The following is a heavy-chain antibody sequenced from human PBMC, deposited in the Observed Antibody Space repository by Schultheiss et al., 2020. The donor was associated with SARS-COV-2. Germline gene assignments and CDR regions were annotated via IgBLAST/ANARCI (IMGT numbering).Heavy chain of an antibody. D-gene: IGHD3-3*01. CDR3: ARDYDFWSGYYNDQNFYYYYGMDV. J-gene: IGHJ6*02. CDR1: GGSISSYY. CDR2: IYTSGST. V-gene: IGHV4-4*07. Sequence: SETLSLTCTVSGGSISSYYWSWIRQPAGKGLEWIGRIYTSGSTNYNPSLKSRVTMSVDTSKNQFSLKLSSVTAADTAVYYCARDYDFWSGYYNDQNFYYYYGMDVWGQGTTVTVSS.